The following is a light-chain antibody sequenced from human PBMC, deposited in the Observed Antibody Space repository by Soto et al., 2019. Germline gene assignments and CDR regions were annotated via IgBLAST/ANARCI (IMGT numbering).Light chain of an antibody. Sequence: EIVMTQSPATLSVSPGDRATLSCRASQSVSSNLAWYQQKPGQAPRLLIYGASTRATGIPARFSGSGSGTEFTLTISSLQPEEFAVYYCQQYKKWPTFGGGTKVEIK. V-gene: IGKV3-15*01. CDR2: GAS. CDR1: QSVSSN. J-gene: IGKJ4*01. CDR3: QQYKKWPT.